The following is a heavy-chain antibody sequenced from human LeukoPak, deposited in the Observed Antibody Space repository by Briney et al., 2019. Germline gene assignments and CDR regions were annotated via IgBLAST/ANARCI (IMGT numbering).Heavy chain of an antibody. Sequence: PGGSLRLSCAGSGFTFSNHQMNWVRRAPGKGLEWVAKIKQDGAEKHYVDSVKGRFTISRDNAKNSLYLQMNSLRVEDTAMYYCARNILFAFDIWGQGTMVTVSS. CDR2: IKQDGAEK. J-gene: IGHJ3*02. CDR3: ARNILFAFDI. CDR1: GFTFSNHQ. V-gene: IGHV3-7*05.